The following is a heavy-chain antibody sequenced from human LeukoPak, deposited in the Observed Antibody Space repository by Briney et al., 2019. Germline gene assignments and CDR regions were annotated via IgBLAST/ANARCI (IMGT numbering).Heavy chain of an antibody. CDR3: ARGGGVAARLFY. CDR1: GYSISSGYY. V-gene: IGHV4-38-2*02. D-gene: IGHD6-6*01. Sequence: SETLSLTCTVSGYSISSGYYWGWIRQPPGKGLEWIGTIRHSGTTHYNPSLKSRVTISIDSSKNQFSLKLTSVTAADTAVYYCARGGGVAARLFYWGQGTLVTVSS. CDR2: IRHSGTT. J-gene: IGHJ4*02.